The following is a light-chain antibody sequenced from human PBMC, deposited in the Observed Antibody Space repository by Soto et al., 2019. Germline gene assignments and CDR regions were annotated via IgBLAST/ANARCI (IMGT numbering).Light chain of an antibody. V-gene: IGLV2-14*01. Sequence: QSVLTQPASVSGSPGQSITISCTGTSRDVGGYNYVSWYQQYPGKVPKLLISEVSNRPSGVSSRFSGSKSGDTASLTISGLQPEDEADYYCSSYTSSSTLVFGTGTKLTVL. J-gene: IGLJ1*01. CDR2: EVS. CDR3: SSYTSSSTLV. CDR1: SRDVGGYNY.